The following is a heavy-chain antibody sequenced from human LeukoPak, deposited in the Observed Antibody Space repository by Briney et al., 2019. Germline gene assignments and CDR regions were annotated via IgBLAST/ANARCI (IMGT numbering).Heavy chain of an antibody. J-gene: IGHJ4*02. CDR3: AKASPHSSGCAFDY. CDR1: GFTFSSYG. V-gene: IGHV3-30*18. CDR2: ISYDGSNK. D-gene: IGHD6-19*01. Sequence: PGGSLTLSCAASGFTFSSYGMHWVRQAPGKGLEWVAVISYDGSNKYYADSVKGRFTISRDNSKNTLYLQMNSLRAEDTAVYYCAKASPHSSGCAFDYWGQGTLVTVSS.